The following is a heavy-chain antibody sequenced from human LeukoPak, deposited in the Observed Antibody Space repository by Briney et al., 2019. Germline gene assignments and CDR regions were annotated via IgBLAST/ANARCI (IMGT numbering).Heavy chain of an antibody. CDR3: ARDNRSLLDS. CDR1: GGSLSSSTYY. D-gene: IGHD3-16*02. J-gene: IGHJ4*02. V-gene: IGHV4-39*07. CDR2: IHYDGSS. Sequence: SETLSLTCTVSGGSLSSSTYYWAWLRQPAGRGLEWLGSIHYDGSSFDNPSHKSRVTMSVDTSMNHFSLKMTSVTAADTAVYYCARDNRSLLDSWGQGILVTVSS.